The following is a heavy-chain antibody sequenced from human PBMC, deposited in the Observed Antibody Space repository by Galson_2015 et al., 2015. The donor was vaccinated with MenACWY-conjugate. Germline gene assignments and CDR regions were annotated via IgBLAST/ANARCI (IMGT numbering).Heavy chain of an antibody. CDR2: ISSKRNNYET. D-gene: IGHD2-8*01. CDR1: GFSFSDSA. CDR3: TRQSPLNFDY. Sequence: SLRLSCAASGFSFSDSAMHWVRQASGKGLEWVGRISSKRNNYETTYAASVQGRITISRDESERTAYLHMNSLKTEVTAIYYCTRQSPLNFDYRRQDVLGAVSS. V-gene: IGHV3-73*01. J-gene: IGHJ4*02.